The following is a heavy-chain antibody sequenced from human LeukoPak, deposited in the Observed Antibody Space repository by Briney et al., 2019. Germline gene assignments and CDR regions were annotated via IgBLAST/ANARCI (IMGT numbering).Heavy chain of an antibody. CDR2: TKRDGSEI. Sequence: GGSLRLSCSASGFTFSTYWMSWVRQAPGKGLEWVANTKRDGSEIYYVDSVRGRFTISRDNAKNSLYLQTNSLRAEDTAFYYCAKDESDSSTWNYFDYWGQGTLVTVSS. V-gene: IGHV3-7*03. D-gene: IGHD6-13*01. CDR3: AKDESDSSTWNYFDY. CDR1: GFTFSTYW. J-gene: IGHJ4*02.